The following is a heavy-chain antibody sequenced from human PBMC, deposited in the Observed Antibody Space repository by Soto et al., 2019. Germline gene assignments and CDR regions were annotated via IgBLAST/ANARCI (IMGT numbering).Heavy chain of an antibody. CDR3: VRDVVVTCMDV. CDR1: GGSISSSNYY. V-gene: IGHV4-39*02. CDR2: IFYSGDT. D-gene: IGHD2-21*02. Sequence: QLQLQESGPGLVKPSETLSLTCTVSGGSISSSNYYWGWVRQPPGKGLEWIGSIFYSGDTYYNPSLKSRVTISVDTSKNQFSLKLRSVTAADTAVYYCVRDVVVTCMDVWGQGTTVTVSS. J-gene: IGHJ6*02.